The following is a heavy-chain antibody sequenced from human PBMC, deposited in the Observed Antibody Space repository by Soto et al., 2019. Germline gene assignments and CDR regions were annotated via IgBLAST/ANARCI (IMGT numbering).Heavy chain of an antibody. CDR2: IFHGGNT. Sequence: PAETLSLTCAVSGFFISSGNYCGCIRAPPGKGLEWIGSIFHGGNTYYNPSLKSRVTISGDMSKNQFSLKLNSVTAADTAVYYCARARCYDAFHVWGQGTVVTVSS. CDR1: GFFISSGNY. J-gene: IGHJ3*01. V-gene: IGHV4-38-2*01. D-gene: IGHD4-17*01. CDR3: ARARCYDAFHV.